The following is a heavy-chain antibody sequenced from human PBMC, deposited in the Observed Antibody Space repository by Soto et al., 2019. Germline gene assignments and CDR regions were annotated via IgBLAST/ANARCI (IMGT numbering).Heavy chain of an antibody. J-gene: IGHJ4*02. D-gene: IGHD3-10*01. CDR1: GGSISSYY. CDR3: ARQKYGSGRIYCDY. V-gene: IGHV4-59*08. CDR2: IYYSGST. Sequence: SETLSLTCTVSGGSISSYYWSWIRQPPGKGLEWNGYIYYSGSTNYNPSLKSRVTISVDTSKNQFSLKLNSMTAADTAVYYCARQKYGSGRIYCDYWGQGTLLIGS.